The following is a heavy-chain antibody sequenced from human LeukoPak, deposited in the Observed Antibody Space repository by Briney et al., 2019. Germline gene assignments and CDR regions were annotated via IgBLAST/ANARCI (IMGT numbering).Heavy chain of an antibody. J-gene: IGHJ6*02. V-gene: IGHV3-20*04. CDR1: GFTFDDYG. Sequence: GGSLRLSCAASGFTFDDYGMSWVRQAPGKGLEWVSGINWNGGSTGYADSVKGRFTISRDNAKNSLYLQMNSLRAEDTALYYCAKDYDFWSGPVPVYGMDVWGQGTTVTVSS. CDR2: INWNGGST. CDR3: AKDYDFWSGPVPVYGMDV. D-gene: IGHD3-3*01.